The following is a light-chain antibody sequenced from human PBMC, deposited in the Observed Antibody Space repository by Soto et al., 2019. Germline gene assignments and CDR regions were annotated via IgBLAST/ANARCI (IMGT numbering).Light chain of an antibody. V-gene: IGLV1-44*01. Sequence: QSELTQPPSVSGTPGQRVTISCSGSSSNIGVKTVNWYQQFPGSAPKLLIFRSDQRPSGVPDRFSGSKSGTSASLAISGLQSEDEADYYCSAWDDSLNGRVFGTGTKLTVL. CDR1: SSNIGVKT. CDR2: RSD. J-gene: IGLJ1*01. CDR3: SAWDDSLNGRV.